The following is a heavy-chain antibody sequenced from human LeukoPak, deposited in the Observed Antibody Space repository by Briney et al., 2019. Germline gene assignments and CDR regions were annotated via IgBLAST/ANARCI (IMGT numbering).Heavy chain of an antibody. CDR2: MFDTRRT. D-gene: IGHD5-18*01. CDR3: ATIKRGNIFGYFDF. Sequence: SETLSLTCTVSGGSFSSHYWSWLGQPPGKGLEWIGYMFDTRRTKANPSLESRVTLSADTSKNQLSLRLTSVTAADTAVYYCATIKRGNIFGYFDFWGQGILVTVSS. V-gene: IGHV4-59*11. J-gene: IGHJ4*02. CDR1: GGSFSSHY.